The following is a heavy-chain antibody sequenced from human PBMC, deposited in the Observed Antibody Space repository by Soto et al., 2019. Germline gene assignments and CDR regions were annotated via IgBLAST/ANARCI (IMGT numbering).Heavy chain of an antibody. J-gene: IGHJ4*02. CDR2: IYYSAST. CDR1: GVSISSYY. D-gene: IGHD6-13*01. V-gene: IGHV4-59*01. CDR3: ASLEAAAGGY. Sequence: SETLSLTCTVSGVSISSYYLSWIRQPPGKGLEWIGYIYYSASTNYNPSLKSRVTISVDTSKNQFSLKLSSVTAADTAVYYCASLEAAAGGYWGQGTLVTVSS.